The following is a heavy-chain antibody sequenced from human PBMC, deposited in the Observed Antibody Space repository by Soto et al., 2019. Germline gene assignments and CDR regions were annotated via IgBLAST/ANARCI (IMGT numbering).Heavy chain of an antibody. J-gene: IGHJ6*02. CDR3: ARPLAAATPYYYYGMDV. CDR1: GYTFTSYY. Sequence: QVQLVQSGAEVKKPGASVKVSCKASGYTFTSYYMHWVRQAPGQGLEWMGIINPSGGSTSYAQKFQGRVTMTRDTSTSTVYMEPSSLRSEDTAVYYCARPLAAATPYYYYGMDVWGQGTTVTVSS. V-gene: IGHV1-46*01. D-gene: IGHD6-13*01. CDR2: INPSGGST.